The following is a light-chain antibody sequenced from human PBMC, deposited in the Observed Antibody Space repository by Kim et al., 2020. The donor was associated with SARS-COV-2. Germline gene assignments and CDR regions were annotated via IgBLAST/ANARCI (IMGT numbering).Light chain of an antibody. CDR3: QQYYSYWT. CDR2: EAS. CDR1: RSIGTL. Sequence: SASVGDRVTITCRASRSIGTLLAWYQQKPGKAPNLLIYEASGLQSGVPLRFSGSGSGTEFTLTISSLQPEDSATYCCQQYYSYWTFGQGTKVDIK. V-gene: IGKV1-5*03. J-gene: IGKJ1*01.